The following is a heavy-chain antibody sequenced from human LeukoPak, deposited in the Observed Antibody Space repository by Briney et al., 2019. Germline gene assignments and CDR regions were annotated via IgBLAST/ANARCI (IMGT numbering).Heavy chain of an antibody. CDR3: ARDLDGYTGMDV. V-gene: IGHV4-31*03. CDR1: GGSISSGGYY. Sequence: SQTLPLTCTVSGGSISSGGYYWSWIRQHPGKGLEWIGYIYYSGSTYYNPSLKSRVTISVDTSKNQFSLKLSSVTAADTAVYYCARDLDGYTGMDVWGQGTTVTVSS. CDR2: IYYSGST. J-gene: IGHJ6*02. D-gene: IGHD5-24*01.